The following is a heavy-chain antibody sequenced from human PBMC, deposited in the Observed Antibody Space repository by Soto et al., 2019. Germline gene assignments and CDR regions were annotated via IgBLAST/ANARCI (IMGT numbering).Heavy chain of an antibody. CDR2: IWYDASNK. D-gene: IGHD1-26*01. Sequence: VQLVESGGGVVQPGRSLRLSSAAPGLTFKTYGIYWVLEAPGKGLEWVAVIWYDASNKYYADSVKGRVTISRDNSENTLYLRMNSLGADDTAVYYCARGRVDGGELDLWGQGTLVTVSS. V-gene: IGHV3-33*01. CDR3: ARGRVDGGELDL. J-gene: IGHJ4*02. CDR1: GLTFKTYG.